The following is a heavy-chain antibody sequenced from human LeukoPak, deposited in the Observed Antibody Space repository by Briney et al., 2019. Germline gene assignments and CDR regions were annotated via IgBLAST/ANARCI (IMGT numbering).Heavy chain of an antibody. CDR2: IRYDGSTI. Sequence: GGSLRLSCASSGFTFTDYGMHWVRQAPGRGLEWVAVIRYDGSTIYYADSVKGRFAISRDNSKSTLYLQMNSLRAEDTAMYYCARAYSRESGYDFVLGSWGQGTLVTVSS. CDR1: GFTFTDYG. V-gene: IGHV3-33*01. J-gene: IGHJ5*02. D-gene: IGHD5-12*01. CDR3: ARAYSRESGYDFVLGS.